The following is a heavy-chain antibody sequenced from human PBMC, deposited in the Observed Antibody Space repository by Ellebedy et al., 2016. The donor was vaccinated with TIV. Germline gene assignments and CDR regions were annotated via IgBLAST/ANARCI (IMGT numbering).Heavy chain of an antibody. Sequence: AASVKVSCKASGYAFTNYGLSWVRQAPGQGLEWMGWVSGYNGYTNYVQKLHDRVTITADTSTSTAYMELRSLRSDDTAMYYCARDQACIVATAGFDYWGQGSLVTVSS. CDR3: ARDQACIVATAGFDY. CDR2: VSGYNGYT. V-gene: IGHV1-18*04. J-gene: IGHJ4*02. D-gene: IGHD2-21*01. CDR1: GYAFTNYG.